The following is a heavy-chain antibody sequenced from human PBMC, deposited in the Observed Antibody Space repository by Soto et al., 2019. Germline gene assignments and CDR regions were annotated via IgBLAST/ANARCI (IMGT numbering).Heavy chain of an antibody. Sequence: ASVKVSCKASGYSFTSYTMHWVRQAPGQRLEWMGWINTGNGKTKYSQKFQGRVTNTMNKPASTTYMELSSLRSEDTAVYYCARYSGNYQDAFDIWGQGTMVTVSS. J-gene: IGHJ3*02. CDR2: INTGNGKT. CDR1: GYSFTSYT. V-gene: IGHV1-3*04. CDR3: ARYSGNYQDAFDI. D-gene: IGHD1-26*01.